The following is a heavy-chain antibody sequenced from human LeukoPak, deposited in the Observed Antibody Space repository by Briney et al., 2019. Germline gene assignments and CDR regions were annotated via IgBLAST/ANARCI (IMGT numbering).Heavy chain of an antibody. CDR2: ISAYNGNT. CDR3: ARDNSVEDTAWWFDP. D-gene: IGHD4-23*01. Sequence: ASVKVSCKASGYTFTSYGISWVRQAPGQGLEWMGWISAYNGNTNYAQKLQGRVTMTTDTSTSTAYMELRSLRSEDTAVYYCARDNSVEDTAWWFDPWGQGTLVTVSS. V-gene: IGHV1-18*01. J-gene: IGHJ5*02. CDR1: GYTFTSYG.